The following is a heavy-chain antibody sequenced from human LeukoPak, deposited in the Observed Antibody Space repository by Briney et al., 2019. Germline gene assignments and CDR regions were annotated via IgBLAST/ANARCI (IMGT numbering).Heavy chain of an antibody. D-gene: IGHD2-21*01. CDR3: ARDLASITGYYYYGMDV. J-gene: IGHJ6*02. CDR2: ISYGGSNK. CDR1: GFTFSSYA. Sequence: GGSLRLSCAASGFTFSSYAMHWVRQAPGKGLEWVAVISYGGSNKYYADSVKGRFTISRDNSKNTLYLQMNSLRAEDTAVYYCARDLASITGYYYYGMDVWGQGTTVTASS. V-gene: IGHV3-30-3*01.